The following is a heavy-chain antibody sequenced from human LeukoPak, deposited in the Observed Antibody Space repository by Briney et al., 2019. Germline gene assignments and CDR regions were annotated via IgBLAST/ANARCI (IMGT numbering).Heavy chain of an antibody. V-gene: IGHV4-59*12. J-gene: IGHJ6*03. CDR1: GGSISSYY. D-gene: IGHD2-2*01. CDR3: ARDSWYCSSTSCRPNYYYYYMDV. CDR2: IYYSGST. Sequence: SETLSLTCTVSGGSISSYYWSWIRQPPGKGLEWIGYIYYSGSTNYNPSLKSRVTISVDTSKNQFSLKLSSVTAADTAVYYCARDSWYCSSTSCRPNYYYYYMDVWGKGTTVTVSS.